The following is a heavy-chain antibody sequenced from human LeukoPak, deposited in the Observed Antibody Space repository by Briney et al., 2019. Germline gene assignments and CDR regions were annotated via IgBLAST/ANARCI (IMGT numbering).Heavy chain of an antibody. V-gene: IGHV4-4*07. CDR2: IDSSGSN. D-gene: IGHD2-2*03. J-gene: IGHJ6*01. Sequence: SETLSLTCTVSGGSISHYYWSWIRQPAGKGLEWIGRIDSSGSNNYNPSLRSRVTMSLDTSKSQVSLKVTCVTAADTAVYYCSRALDKPGFPSLFLKDRWGKGTT. CDR3: SRALDKPGFPSLFLKDR. CDR1: GGSISHYY.